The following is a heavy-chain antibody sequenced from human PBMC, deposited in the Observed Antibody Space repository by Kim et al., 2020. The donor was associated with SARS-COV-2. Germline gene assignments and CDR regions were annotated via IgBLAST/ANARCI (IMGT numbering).Heavy chain of an antibody. CDR3: ARCGRKCLSLGY. D-gene: IGHD3-16*01. V-gene: IGHV3-48*02. J-gene: IGHJ4*02. Sequence: TSYDDTVNGRFTISRDDANNSRYQQMNSLRDEDTSVYYCARCGRKCLSLGYWGQGTLVTLSS. CDR2: T.